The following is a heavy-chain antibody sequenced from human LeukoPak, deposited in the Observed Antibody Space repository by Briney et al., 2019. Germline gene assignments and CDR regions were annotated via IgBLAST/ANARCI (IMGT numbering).Heavy chain of an antibody. D-gene: IGHD5-18*01. CDR1: GGSIRSYY. Sequence: PSETLSLTCTVSGGSIRSYYWSWIRQPPGKGLEWIAYIYYSGSTNYNPSLKSRVTISVDTSKNQFSLKLSSVTAADTAVYYCARENSGYDWWIQLWFGSWFDPWGQGTLVTVSS. V-gene: IGHV4-59*01. J-gene: IGHJ5*02. CDR2: IYYSGST. CDR3: ARENSGYDWWIQLWFGSWFDP.